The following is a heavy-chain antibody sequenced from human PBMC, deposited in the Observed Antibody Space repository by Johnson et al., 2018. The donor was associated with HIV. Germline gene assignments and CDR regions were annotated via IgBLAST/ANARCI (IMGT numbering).Heavy chain of an antibody. V-gene: IGHV3-72*01. Sequence: VQLVESGGGLVQPGGSLRLSCAASGFSFSDHYMDWVRQAPGKGLDWVGRTRNKANSYTTEYAASVKGRFIISRDDSKNTLYLQMNSLSAEDTALYFCARGSRYCSGGSCPEAFDIWGQGTMVTVSS. D-gene: IGHD2-15*01. CDR1: GFSFSDHY. CDR3: ARGSRYCSGGSCPEAFDI. J-gene: IGHJ3*02. CDR2: TRNKANSYTT.